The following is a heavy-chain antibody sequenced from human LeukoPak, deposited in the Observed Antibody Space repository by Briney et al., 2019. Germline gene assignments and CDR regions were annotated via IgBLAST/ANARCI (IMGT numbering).Heavy chain of an antibody. CDR3: ARSVVTLYWYFDL. V-gene: IGHV4-59*01. Sequence: SETLSLTCTVSGGSISGYYYNWIRQPPGKGLEWIGYIYYSGSTNYNPSLKSRVTISLDTSKNQFSLKLSPVTTADTAVYYCARSVVTLYWYFDLWGRGTLVTVSS. CDR2: IYYSGST. J-gene: IGHJ2*01. D-gene: IGHD4-23*01. CDR1: GGSISGYY.